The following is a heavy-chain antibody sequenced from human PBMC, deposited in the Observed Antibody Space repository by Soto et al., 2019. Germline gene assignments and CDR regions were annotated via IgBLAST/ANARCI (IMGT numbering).Heavy chain of an antibody. Sequence: EVQLVESGGGLVQPGGSLRLSCAASGFTFSSYSMNWVRQAPGKGLEWVSYISSSSSTIYYADSVKGRFTISRDNAKNSLYLQMNSLRAEDTAVYYCTRDADFWSGFDIWGQGTMVTVSS. J-gene: IGHJ3*02. CDR1: GFTFSSYS. D-gene: IGHD3-3*01. V-gene: IGHV3-48*01. CDR2: ISSSSSTI. CDR3: TRDADFWSGFDI.